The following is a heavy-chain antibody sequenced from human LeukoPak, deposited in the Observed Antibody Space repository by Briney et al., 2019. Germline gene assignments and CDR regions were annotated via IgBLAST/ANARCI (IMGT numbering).Heavy chain of an antibody. CDR1: GFTFSSYV. Sequence: PGRSLRLSCAASGFTFSSYVMHWVRQAPGKGLEWVAVISYDGSNKYYADSVKGRFTISRDNSKNTLYLQMNSLRAEDTAVYYCAKDGPLNWNYHRFDYWGQGTLVTVSS. CDR2: ISYDGSNK. J-gene: IGHJ4*02. D-gene: IGHD1-7*01. CDR3: AKDGPLNWNYHRFDY. V-gene: IGHV3-30-3*01.